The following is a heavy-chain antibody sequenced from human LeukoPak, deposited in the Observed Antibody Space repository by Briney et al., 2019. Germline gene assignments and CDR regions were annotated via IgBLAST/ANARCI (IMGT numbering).Heavy chain of an antibody. CDR3: AKTPGQRRPSECDY. J-gene: IGHJ4*02. D-gene: IGHD6-25*01. CDR1: GFTFANYA. CDR2: ITGTDAST. Sequence: GGSLRLSCTASGFTFANYAMSWVRQAPGKGLEWVSSITGTDASTFYADSVKGRFTISRDNPKNTLYLQMNSLRAEDTAVYYCAKTPGQRRPSECDYWGQGTLVTVSS. V-gene: IGHV3-23*01.